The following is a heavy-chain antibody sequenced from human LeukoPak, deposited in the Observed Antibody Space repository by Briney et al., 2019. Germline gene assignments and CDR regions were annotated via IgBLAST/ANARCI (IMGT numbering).Heavy chain of an antibody. CDR1: GFTVSSNY. J-gene: IGHJ3*02. V-gene: IGHV3-66*01. D-gene: IGHD3-22*01. Sequence: GGSLRLSCAASGFTVSSNYMSWVRQAPGKGLEWVSVIYSGGSTYYADSVKGRFTISRDNSRNTLYLQMNSLRAEDTAVYYCARDPRHYYDSSGYRVDAFDIWGQGTMVTASS. CDR3: ARDPRHYYDSSGYRVDAFDI. CDR2: IYSGGST.